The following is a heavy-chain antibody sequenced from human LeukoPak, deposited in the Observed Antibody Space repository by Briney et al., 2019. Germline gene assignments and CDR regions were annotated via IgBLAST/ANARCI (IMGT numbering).Heavy chain of an antibody. V-gene: IGHV1-18*01. D-gene: IGHD3/OR15-3a*01. CDR1: GYTFTSYG. Sequence: ASEKVSCKASGYTFTSYGISWVRQAPGQGLEWMGWISAYNGNTNYAQKLQGRVTMTTDTSTSTAYMELRSLRSDDTAVYYCARLRFGLNWFDPWGQGTLVTVSS. J-gene: IGHJ5*02. CDR2: ISAYNGNT. CDR3: ARLRFGLNWFDP.